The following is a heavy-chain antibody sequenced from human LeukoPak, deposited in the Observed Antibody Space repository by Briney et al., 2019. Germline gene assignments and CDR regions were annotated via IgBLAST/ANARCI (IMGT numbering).Heavy chain of an antibody. J-gene: IGHJ4*02. V-gene: IGHV4-4*07. CDR3: ARDASGWTGDYFDY. CDR1: GGSMNSYY. D-gene: IGHD6-19*01. CDR2: IYSSGST. Sequence: SETLSLTCSVSGGSMNSYYWTWIRQPAGKGLEWIGRIYSSGSTNHNPSLKGRGTMSLDTSKNQFSLKVNSATAADTAVYYCARDASGWTGDYFDYWGQGILVTVSS.